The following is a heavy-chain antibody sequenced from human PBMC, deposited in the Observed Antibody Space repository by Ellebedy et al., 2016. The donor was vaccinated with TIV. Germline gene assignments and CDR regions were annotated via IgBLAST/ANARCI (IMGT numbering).Heavy chain of an antibody. CDR1: GGSISSSSYY. V-gene: IGHV4-39*01. CDR3: ARVGEVGDYGDSEILIDY. J-gene: IGHJ4*02. Sequence: MPGGSLRLSCTVSGGSISSSSYYWGWIRQPPGKGLEWIGSIYYSGSTYYNPSLKSRVTISVDTSKNQFSLKLSSVTAADTAVYYCARVGEVGDYGDSEILIDYWGQGTLVTVSS. CDR2: IYYSGST. D-gene: IGHD4-17*01.